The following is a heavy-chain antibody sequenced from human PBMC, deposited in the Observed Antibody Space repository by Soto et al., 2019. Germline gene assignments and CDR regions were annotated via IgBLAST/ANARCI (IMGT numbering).Heavy chain of an antibody. D-gene: IGHD6-19*01. CDR3: ARYQPYSTGYYYFDH. Sequence: QVQLVQSGAEVKKPGASVKVSCKTSGYNFTTYGVSWVRQAPGQGLEWMGWISGHNGHTNYGQTFKGRVTMTTDTSTHKANMQLRSLRSDDTAVYSCARYQPYSTGYYYFDHWGQGTLAIVTS. J-gene: IGHJ4*02. CDR2: ISGHNGHT. V-gene: IGHV1-18*01. CDR1: GYNFTTYG.